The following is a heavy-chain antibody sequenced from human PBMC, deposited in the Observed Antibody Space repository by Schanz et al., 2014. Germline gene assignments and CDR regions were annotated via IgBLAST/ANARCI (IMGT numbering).Heavy chain of an antibody. V-gene: IGHV1-18*01. J-gene: IGHJ4*02. D-gene: IGHD3-22*01. CDR1: GYTFSDYG. CDR2: ISPYTGNT. CDR3: ARSNYYDNSDYYNSFDY. Sequence: QVQLVQSGDEVKKPGASVKVSCKTSGYTFSDYGITWVRQAPGQGLEWVGWISPYTGNTHYFDKMEGRVTMTTDTSTSTAYMELRSLRSDDTAVYYCARSNYYDNSDYYNSFDYWGQGTLVTVSS.